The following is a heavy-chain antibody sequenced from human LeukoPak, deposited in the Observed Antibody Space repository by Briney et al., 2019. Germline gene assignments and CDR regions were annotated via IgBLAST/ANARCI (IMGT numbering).Heavy chain of an antibody. J-gene: IGHJ6*03. V-gene: IGHV3-21*01. CDR3: ARDRDAAATFPYYYYYYMDV. CDR2: ISSSSSYI. D-gene: IGHD6-13*01. CDR1: GFTFSSYS. Sequence: GGSLRLSCAASGFTFSSYSMNWVRQAPGKGLEWVSSISSSSSYIYYADSVKGRFTISRDNAKNSLYLQMNSLRAEDTAVYYCARDRDAAATFPYYYYYYMDVWGKGTTVTVSS.